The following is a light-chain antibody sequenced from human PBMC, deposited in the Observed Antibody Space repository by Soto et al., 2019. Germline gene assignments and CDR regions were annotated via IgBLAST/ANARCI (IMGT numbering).Light chain of an antibody. V-gene: IGKV3-15*01. CDR1: QSVSSN. CDR2: GAS. J-gene: IGKJ2*01. CDR3: QQYNNWPPYT. Sequence: EIVMTQSPATLSVSPGERATLSCRASQSVSSNLAWYQQKPGQAPRLLIYGASPRATGIPARVSGSGSGTEFTLPISSLQSEDFAVYYCQQYNNWPPYTFGQGTKLEIK.